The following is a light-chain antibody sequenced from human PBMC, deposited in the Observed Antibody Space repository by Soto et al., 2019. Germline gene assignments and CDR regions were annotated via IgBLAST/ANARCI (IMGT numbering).Light chain of an antibody. V-gene: IGKV1-12*01. J-gene: IGKJ5*01. CDR1: QDVGKW. CDR2: GAS. CDR3: HQATCFPIS. Sequence: EMQRNKSSPSVSAAVGKRVTMACLASQDVGKWLAWYQQKLGKAPTLLIHGASSLQSGVPPRYSGSGYGTDFTLIISSFQPADFPTYYCHQATCFPISFGQGIRLDI.